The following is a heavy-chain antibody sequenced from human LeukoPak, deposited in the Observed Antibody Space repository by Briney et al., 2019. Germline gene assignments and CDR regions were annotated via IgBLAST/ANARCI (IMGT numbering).Heavy chain of an antibody. J-gene: IGHJ4*02. V-gene: IGHV4-34*01. CDR2: INHSGST. Sequence: PSETLSLTCAVYGGSFSGYYWSWIRQPPGKGLEWIGEINHSGSTNYNPSLKSRVTISLDTSKNQFSLRLSSVTAADTAVYFCARDSIHRRTTPFDYWGQGTLVTISS. CDR3: ARDSIHRRTTPFDY. CDR1: GGSFSGYY. D-gene: IGHD1-7*01.